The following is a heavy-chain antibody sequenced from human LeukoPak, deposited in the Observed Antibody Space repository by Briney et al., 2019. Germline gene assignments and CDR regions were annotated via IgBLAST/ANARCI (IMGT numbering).Heavy chain of an antibody. CDR2: INSDGSST. Sequence: GGSLRLSCAGSGFTFNNYWMHWVRQAPGKGLVWVSGINSDGSSTNYADSVKGRFTISRDNAKNSLYLQMNSLRAEDTAVYYCARDGITMVRYFDYWGQGTLVTVSS. D-gene: IGHD3-10*01. V-gene: IGHV3-74*01. CDR1: GFTFNNYW. CDR3: ARDGITMVRYFDY. J-gene: IGHJ4*02.